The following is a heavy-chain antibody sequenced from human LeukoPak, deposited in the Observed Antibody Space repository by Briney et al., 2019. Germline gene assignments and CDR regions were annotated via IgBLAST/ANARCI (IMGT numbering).Heavy chain of an antibody. D-gene: IGHD2-15*01. Sequence: SQTLSLTCSVSGDSINMIVNYWSWIRHSPGRGPEWIGYIYKGRSTSYTPSLKNRVTISVDTSKNQFSLILESVTAADTAVYYCARVVVPAAIVYWGQGIPVTVSS. V-gene: IGHV4-31*03. CDR2: IYKGRST. CDR3: ARVVVPAAIVY. CDR1: GDSINMIVNY. J-gene: IGHJ4*02.